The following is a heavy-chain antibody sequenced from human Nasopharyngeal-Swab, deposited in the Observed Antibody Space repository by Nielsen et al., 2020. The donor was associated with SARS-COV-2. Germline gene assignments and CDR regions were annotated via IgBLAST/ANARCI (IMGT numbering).Heavy chain of an antibody. Sequence: GESLKISCKGSGYTFTSYWIGWVRQMPGKGLEWKGIIYPGDSDTRYSPSFQGQVTISADKSISTAYLQWSSLKASDTAMYYCARQSYDFVWGSLGGLDAFDIWGQGTMVTVSS. CDR1: GYTFTSYW. V-gene: IGHV5-51*01. CDR3: ARQSYDFVWGSLGGLDAFDI. D-gene: IGHD3-16*01. J-gene: IGHJ3*02. CDR2: IYPGDSDT.